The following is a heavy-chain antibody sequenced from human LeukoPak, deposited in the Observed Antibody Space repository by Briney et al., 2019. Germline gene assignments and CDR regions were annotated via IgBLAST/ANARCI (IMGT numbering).Heavy chain of an antibody. CDR1: GYSISSGYY. CDR2: IYHSGST. D-gene: IGHD6-6*01. Sequence: SETLSLTCTVSGYSISSGYYWGWIRQPPGKGLEWIGSIYHSGSTYYKPSLKSRVTISVDTSKNQFSLKLSSVTAADTAVYYCARDSYSSSSLDYWGQGTLVTVSS. V-gene: IGHV4-38-2*02. CDR3: ARDSYSSSSLDY. J-gene: IGHJ4*02.